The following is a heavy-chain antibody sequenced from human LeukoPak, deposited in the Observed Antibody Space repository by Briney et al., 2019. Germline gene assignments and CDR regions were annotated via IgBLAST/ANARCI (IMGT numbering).Heavy chain of an antibody. CDR1: GFTFSDYY. D-gene: IGHD3-16*01. V-gene: IGHV3-11*01. CDR2: IGSSGTTI. Sequence: PGGSLRLSCAASGFTFSDYYMTWIRQAPGKGLEWVSNIGSSGTTIDYADSVKGRFTISRDNSKNSLYLQMNSLRAEDTALYYCAKDIRAMMGGGFDYWGQGTLVTVSS. CDR3: AKDIRAMMGGGFDY. J-gene: IGHJ4*02.